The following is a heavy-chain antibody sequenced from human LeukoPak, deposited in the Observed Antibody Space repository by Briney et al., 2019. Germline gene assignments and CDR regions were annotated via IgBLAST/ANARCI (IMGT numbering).Heavy chain of an antibody. CDR1: GFTFSDYY. CDR3: ARDRGAFDI. D-gene: IGHD3-10*01. J-gene: IGHJ3*02. Sequence: GGSLRLSCAASGFTFSDYYMSWIRQAPGKGLEWVANIKQDGSEKYYVDSVKGRFTISRDNAKNSLYLQMNSLRAEDTAVYYCARDRGAFDIWGQGTMVTVSS. V-gene: IGHV3-7*01. CDR2: IKQDGSEK.